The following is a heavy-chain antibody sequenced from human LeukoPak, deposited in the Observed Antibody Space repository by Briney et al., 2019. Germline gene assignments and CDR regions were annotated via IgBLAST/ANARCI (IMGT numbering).Heavy chain of an antibody. D-gene: IGHD4-11*01. V-gene: IGHV3-21*01. Sequence: GGSLRLSCAASGVTFSSYSMNWVRQAPGKGLEWVSSISSSSSYIYYADSVKGRFTISRDNAKNSLYLQMNSLRAGDTAVYYCARDRYSNYNWFDPWGQGTLVTVSS. J-gene: IGHJ5*02. CDR3: ARDRYSNYNWFDP. CDR1: GVTFSSYS. CDR2: ISSSSSYI.